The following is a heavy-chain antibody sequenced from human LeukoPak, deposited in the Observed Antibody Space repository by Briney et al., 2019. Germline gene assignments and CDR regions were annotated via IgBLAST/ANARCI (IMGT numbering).Heavy chain of an antibody. CDR3: GRVFDL. Sequence: SETLSLTCTVSGGSISSGDYHWNWIRQPPGKGLEWIGFIHDSGSTLYNPSLKSRIIISRDVSRNQFSLQLTSVTAADTAVYYCGRVFDLWGQGTLVTVSS. CDR2: IHDSGST. CDR1: GGSISSGDYH. V-gene: IGHV4-30-4*01. J-gene: IGHJ5*02.